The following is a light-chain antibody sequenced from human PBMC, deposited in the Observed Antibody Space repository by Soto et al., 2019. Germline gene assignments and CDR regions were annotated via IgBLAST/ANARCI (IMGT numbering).Light chain of an antibody. CDR1: SGHSSYA. CDR3: QTWGTGVI. CDR2: LKSDGSH. V-gene: IGLV4-69*01. J-gene: IGLJ2*01. Sequence: QLVLTQSPSASASLGASVKLTRTLSSGHSSYAIAWHQQQPEKGPRYLMTLKSDGSHSKGDGIPDRFSGSSSGAERYLTISSLQSEDEADYYCQTWGTGVIFGGGTKLTVL.